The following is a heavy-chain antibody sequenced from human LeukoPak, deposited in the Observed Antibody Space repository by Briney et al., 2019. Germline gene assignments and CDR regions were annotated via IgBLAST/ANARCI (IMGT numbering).Heavy chain of an antibody. CDR2: IYSGGDT. CDR1: GISVSGYY. CDR3: ARGFFNFED. V-gene: IGHV3-66*02. Sequence: PRGSLRLSCAVSGISVSGYYMSWVRQAPGRGLERVSVIYSGGDTSYADSVKGRFTVSRDNANNTVDLHMNGLRPEDTAFYYCARGFFNFEDWGRGTLVTVSS. J-gene: IGHJ4*02. D-gene: IGHD3-3*01.